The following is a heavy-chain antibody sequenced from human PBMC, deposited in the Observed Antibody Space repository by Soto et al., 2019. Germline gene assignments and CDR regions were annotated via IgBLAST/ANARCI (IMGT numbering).Heavy chain of an antibody. CDR1: GYSLTSYW. CDR3: ARLRGPYGMDV. D-gene: IGHD3-10*01. J-gene: IGHJ6*02. CDR2: IDPSDSYT. V-gene: IGHV5-10-1*01. Sequence: XESLKTCFKGAGYSLTSYWISWVRQMPGKGLEWMGRIDPSDSYTNYSPSFQGHVTISADKSISTAYLQWSSLKASDTAMYYCARLRGPYGMDVWGQGTTVTVSS.